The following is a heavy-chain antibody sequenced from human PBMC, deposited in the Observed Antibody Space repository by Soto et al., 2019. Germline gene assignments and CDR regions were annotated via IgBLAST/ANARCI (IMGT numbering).Heavy chain of an antibody. CDR3: AKEYSSGSHDAFDI. CDR2: ISAYNGNT. CDR1: GYTFTSYG. J-gene: IGHJ3*02. D-gene: IGHD6-19*01. Sequence: ASVKVSCKASGYTFTSYGISWVRQAPGQGLEWMGWISAYNGNTNYAQKHQGRVTMTTETSKSTAYLELRCLRSDATAVYFCAKEYSSGSHDAFDIWGQGTMVTVSS. V-gene: IGHV1-18*01.